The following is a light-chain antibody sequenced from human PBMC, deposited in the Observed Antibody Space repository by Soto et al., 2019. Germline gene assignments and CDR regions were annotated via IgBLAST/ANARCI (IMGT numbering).Light chain of an antibody. Sequence: DIQMTQSPSSLSASVGDRVTITCRASQSISSYLNWYQQKPGKAPKLLIYAASSLQSGVPSRFSGSGSGTAVTLTISSLPPDDFATYYCQQSDSSPFTFGPGTKLDSK. CDR1: QSISSY. V-gene: IGKV1-39*01. CDR3: QQSDSSPFT. CDR2: AAS. J-gene: IGKJ3*01.